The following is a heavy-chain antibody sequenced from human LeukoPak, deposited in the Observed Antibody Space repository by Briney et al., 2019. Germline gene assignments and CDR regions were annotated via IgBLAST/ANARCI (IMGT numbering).Heavy chain of an antibody. J-gene: IGHJ4*02. Sequence: SETLSLTCTVSGGSINNYYWSWIRQPAGKGLEWIGLIYSSGSTSYNPSLKSRVTMSVDTSKKQFSLRLSSVTAAYTAVYYCARTPIYYFDNSGYYNWGQGTLVTVSS. D-gene: IGHD3-22*01. CDR2: IYSSGST. CDR3: ARTPIYYFDNSGYYN. CDR1: GGSINNYY. V-gene: IGHV4-4*07.